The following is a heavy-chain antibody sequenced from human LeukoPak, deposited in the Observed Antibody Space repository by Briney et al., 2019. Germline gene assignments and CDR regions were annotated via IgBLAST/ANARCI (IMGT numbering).Heavy chain of an antibody. J-gene: IGHJ3*02. CDR3: ARVPPQWLPNRDAFDI. CDR1: GFTFSSYW. D-gene: IGHD6-19*01. V-gene: IGHV3-7*01. CDR2: IKQDGSEK. Sequence: GGSLRLSCAASGFTFSSYWMSWVRQAPGKGLEWVANIKQDGSEKYYVDSVKGRFTISRDNAKNSLYLQMNSLKAEDTAVYYCARVPPQWLPNRDAFDIWGQGTMVTVSS.